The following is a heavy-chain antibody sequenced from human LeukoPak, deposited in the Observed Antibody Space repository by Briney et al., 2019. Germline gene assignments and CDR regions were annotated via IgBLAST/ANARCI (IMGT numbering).Heavy chain of an antibody. CDR2: INQDGSDK. D-gene: IGHD6-13*01. Sequence: GGSLRLSCAASGFTFSSYWMSWVRQAPGKGLEWVANINQDGSDKYYVDSVKGRFTISRDNAKNSLYLQMNSLRAEDTAVYYCARDPRIAAAGTTGTDYWGQGTLVTVSS. CDR3: ARDPRIAAAGTTGTDY. CDR1: GFTFSSYW. J-gene: IGHJ4*02. V-gene: IGHV3-7*01.